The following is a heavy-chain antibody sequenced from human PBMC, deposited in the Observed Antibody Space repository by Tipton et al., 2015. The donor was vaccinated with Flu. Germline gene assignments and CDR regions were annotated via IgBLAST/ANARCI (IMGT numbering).Heavy chain of an antibody. CDR3: AKPFCSGGSCYHSFGS. V-gene: IGHV3-30*18. Sequence: SLRLSCAASGFTFSLYGMHWVRQAPGKGLEWVAIISYDDSNKYHADSVKGRFTISRDNSKNTLYLQMNSLRPEDTAVYYCAKPFCSGGSCYHSFGSWGQGTLVTVSS. J-gene: IGHJ4*02. CDR2: ISYDDSNK. CDR1: GFTFSLYG. D-gene: IGHD2-15*01.